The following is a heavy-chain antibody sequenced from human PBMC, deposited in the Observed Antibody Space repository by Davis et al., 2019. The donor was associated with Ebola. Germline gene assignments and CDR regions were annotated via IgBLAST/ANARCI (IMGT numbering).Heavy chain of an antibody. CDR1: GFTFSSYS. CDR2: ISSSSSYI. CDR3: TRLPAAIKGDAFDI. D-gene: IGHD2-2*02. Sequence: PGGSLRLSCAASGFTFSSYSMNWVRQAPGKGLEWVSSISSSSSYIYYADSVKGRFTISRDNAKNSLYLQMNSLRAEDTAVYYCTRLPAAIKGDAFDIWGQGTMVTVSS. V-gene: IGHV3-21*01. J-gene: IGHJ3*02.